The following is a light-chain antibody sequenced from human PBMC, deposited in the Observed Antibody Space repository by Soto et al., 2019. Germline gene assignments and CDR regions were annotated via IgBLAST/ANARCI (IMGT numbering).Light chain of an antibody. CDR1: QSVSSNY. CDR3: LQYGSSPWT. J-gene: IGKJ1*01. V-gene: IGKV3-20*01. CDR2: GVS. Sequence: EIVLTQSPGTLSLSPGERATLSCRASQSVSSNYLAWYQQKPGQAPRPRMYGVSSRATGIPDRFSGSGSGTDFTLTISRLEPEDFAVYYCLQYGSSPWTFGQGTKVEIK.